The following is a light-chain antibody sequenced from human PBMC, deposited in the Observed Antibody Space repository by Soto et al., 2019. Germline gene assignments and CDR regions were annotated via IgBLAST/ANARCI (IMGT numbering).Light chain of an antibody. CDR2: AAS. CDR1: QSISSY. J-gene: IGKJ4*01. V-gene: IGKV1-39*01. CDR3: QQSYSTPLT. Sequence: DIQMTQSPSSLSASVGDRVTITCRAGQSISSYLNWYQQKPGKAPKLLIYAASSLQSGVPSRFSGSGSGTDFTPTISSLQPEDFATYYCQQSYSTPLTFGGGTKVDIK.